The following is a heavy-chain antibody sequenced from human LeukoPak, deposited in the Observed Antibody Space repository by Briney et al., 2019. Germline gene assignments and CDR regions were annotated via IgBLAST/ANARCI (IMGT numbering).Heavy chain of an antibody. CDR3: ASPIRVPIGSFDY. D-gene: IGHD3-10*01. Sequence: GGSLRLSCAASGFTFDDYAMHWVRQAPGKGLEWVSGISWNSGSIGYADSVKGRFTISRDNAKNSLYLQMNSLRAEDTAVYYCASPIRVPIGSFDYWGQGTLVTVSS. J-gene: IGHJ4*02. V-gene: IGHV3-9*01. CDR1: GFTFDDYA. CDR2: ISWNSGSI.